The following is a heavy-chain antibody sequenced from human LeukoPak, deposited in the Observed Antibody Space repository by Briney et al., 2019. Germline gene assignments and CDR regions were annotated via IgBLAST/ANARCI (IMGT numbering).Heavy chain of an antibody. V-gene: IGHV1-8*01. CDR2: MNPNSGNT. CDR3: ARGGAATVYYYYMDV. J-gene: IGHJ6*03. D-gene: IGHD2-15*01. Sequence: GASVKVSCKASGYTFTSYDINWVRQATGQGLEWMGWMNPNSGNTGYAQKFPGRVTMTRNTSISTAYMELSSLRSEDTAVYYCARGGAATVYYYYMDVWGKGTTVTVSS. CDR1: GYTFTSYD.